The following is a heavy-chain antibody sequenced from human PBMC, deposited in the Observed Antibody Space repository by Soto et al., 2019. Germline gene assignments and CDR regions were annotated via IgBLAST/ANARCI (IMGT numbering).Heavy chain of an antibody. D-gene: IGHD4-4*01. CDR1: GYNFSNFW. V-gene: IGHV5-51*01. CDR2: IYPADSDT. J-gene: IGHJ4*02. Sequence: PGESLKLSCKVSGYNFSNFWLAWVRQMPGKGLELLGLIYPADSDTRYSTSFQGQVTFSADKSITTAYLHWSNLKASDTAMYYCARSWNDCGTYGAFDSWGQGTRVTVSS. CDR3: ARSWNDCGTYGAFDS.